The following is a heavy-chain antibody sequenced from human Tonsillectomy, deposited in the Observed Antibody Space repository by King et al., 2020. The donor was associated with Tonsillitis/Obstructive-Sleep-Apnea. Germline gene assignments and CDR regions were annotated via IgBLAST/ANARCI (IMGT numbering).Heavy chain of an antibody. CDR1: GGSFSGYY. Sequence: VQLPQWGAGLLKPSETLSLTCAVYGGSFSGYYWSWIRQPPGKGLEWIGEINHSGSTNYNPSLKSRVTISVDTSKNQFSLKLSSVTAADTAVYYCARLVGSTRGAFDIWGQGTMVTVSS. CDR2: INHSGST. V-gene: IGHV4-34*01. D-gene: IGHD2-8*02. J-gene: IGHJ3*02. CDR3: ARLVGSTRGAFDI.